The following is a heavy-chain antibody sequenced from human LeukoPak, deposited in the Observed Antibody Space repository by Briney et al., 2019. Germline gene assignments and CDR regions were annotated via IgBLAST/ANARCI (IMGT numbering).Heavy chain of an antibody. CDR2: INWNGGST. J-gene: IGHJ4*02. CDR1: GFTFDGYG. V-gene: IGHV3-20*04. D-gene: IGHD2-2*01. CDR3: ARDLGYCSSTSCYGGRFDY. Sequence: PGGSLRLSCAASGFTFDGYGMSWVRHAPGKGLEWVSGINWNGGSTGYADSVKGRFTISRDNAKNSLYLQMNSLRAEDTALYYCARDLGYCSSTSCYGGRFDYWGQGTLVTVSS.